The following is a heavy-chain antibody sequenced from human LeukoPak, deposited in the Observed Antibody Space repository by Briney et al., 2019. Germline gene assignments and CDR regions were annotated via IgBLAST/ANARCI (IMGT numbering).Heavy chain of an antibody. D-gene: IGHD2-15*01. CDR2: INPNSGGT. CDR3: ARLGGGGTWGDF. V-gene: IGHV1-2*02. CDR1: GYTFTAYY. Sequence: APVKVSCKASGYTFTAYYMHWVRQAPGQGLECMGWINPNSGGTNYAQKFQGRVTMTRDTSITTAYMELSGLRSDDTAVYYCARLGGGGTWGDFWGQGTLVSVSS. J-gene: IGHJ4*02.